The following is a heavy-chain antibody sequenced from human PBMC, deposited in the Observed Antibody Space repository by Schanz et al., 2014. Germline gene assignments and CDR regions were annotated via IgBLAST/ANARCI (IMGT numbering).Heavy chain of an antibody. CDR2: ISGYNGDT. Sequence: QVQLVQSGAEVKRPGASVRVSCKASGYSFTDYAIHWVRQAPGQGLEWMGWISGYNGDTNYSPKFQDRVTMTTDTSTGITSLELRNLKSDNTAVYYCARDRVSVVRGPVGVVWGQGTQVIVSS. CDR1: GYSFTDYA. D-gene: IGHD3-10*01. CDR3: ARDRVSVVRGPVGVV. J-gene: IGHJ4*02. V-gene: IGHV1-18*01.